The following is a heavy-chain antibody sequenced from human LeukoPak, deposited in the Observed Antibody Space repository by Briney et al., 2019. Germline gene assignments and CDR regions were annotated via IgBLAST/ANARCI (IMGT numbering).Heavy chain of an antibody. Sequence: GGSLRLSCAASGFTFSSYAMSWVRQAPGKGLEWVSIVSGGGGSTYYADSVKGRFTISTDYSRNTVSLEMNSLRAEDTALYYCAQGYDFWSGSEYFQHWGQGTLVTVSS. CDR1: GFTFSSYA. J-gene: IGHJ1*01. V-gene: IGHV3-23*01. D-gene: IGHD3-3*01. CDR3: AQGYDFWSGSEYFQH. CDR2: VSGGGGST.